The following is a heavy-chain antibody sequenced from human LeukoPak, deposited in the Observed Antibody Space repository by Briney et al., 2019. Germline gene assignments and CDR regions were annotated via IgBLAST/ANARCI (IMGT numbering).Heavy chain of an antibody. V-gene: IGHV3-20*04. CDR2: INWNGGST. D-gene: IGHD2-2*01. Sequence: PGGSLRLSCAASGFTFDDYGMSWVRQAPGKGLEWVSGINWNGGSTGYADSVKGRFTISRDNAKNSLYLQMNSLRAEDTALYYCASRYCSGTSCYHSGAWGAFDIWGQGTMVTVSS. J-gene: IGHJ3*02. CDR3: ASRYCSGTSCYHSGAWGAFDI. CDR1: GFTFDDYG.